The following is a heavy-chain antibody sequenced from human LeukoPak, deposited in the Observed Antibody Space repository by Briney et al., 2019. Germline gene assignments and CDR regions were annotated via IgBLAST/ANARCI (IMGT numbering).Heavy chain of an antibody. CDR1: GFTFSSYW. J-gene: IGHJ4*02. CDR2: IKQDGSEK. D-gene: IGHD5-18*01. Sequence: GGSLRLSCAASGFTFSSYWMSWVRQAPGKGLEWVANIKQDGSEKYYVDSVKGRFTISRDNAKNSLYLQMNSLRAEDTAVYYCASGYPPYYLDYWGQGTLVTVSS. CDR3: ASGYPPYYLDY. V-gene: IGHV3-7*01.